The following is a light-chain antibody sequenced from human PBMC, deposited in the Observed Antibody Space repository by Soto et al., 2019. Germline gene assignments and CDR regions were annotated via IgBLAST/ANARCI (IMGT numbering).Light chain of an antibody. CDR2: KAS. CDR3: QQYNSYPWT. Sequence: DIQMTQSPSTLSASVGDRVTITCRASQSISSWLARYQQKPGKAPKLLIYKASSLESGVPSRFSRSGSGTEITLTISSLQPDDFATYFCQQYNSYPWTFGQGTKVEI. CDR1: QSISSW. V-gene: IGKV1-5*03. J-gene: IGKJ1*01.